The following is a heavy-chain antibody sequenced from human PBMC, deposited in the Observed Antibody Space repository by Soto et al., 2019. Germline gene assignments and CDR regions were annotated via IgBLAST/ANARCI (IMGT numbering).Heavy chain of an antibody. CDR3: TKDKVFRPPHYYVDL. V-gene: IGHV3-9*01. CDR2: ISWNSGDI. D-gene: IGHD3-10*01. Sequence: GGTFVDIARHRVIKNKGKGLEWVSGISWNSGDIGYADSVKGRFTISRDNAKNSLYLQMNSLRAEDTAFYYFTKDKVFRPPHYYVDLGARALLVTVSS. J-gene: IGHJ2*01. CDR1: GGTFVDIA.